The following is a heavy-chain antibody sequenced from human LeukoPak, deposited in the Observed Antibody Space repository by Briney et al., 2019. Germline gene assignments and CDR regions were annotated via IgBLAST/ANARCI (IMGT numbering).Heavy chain of an antibody. J-gene: IGHJ4*02. CDR3: ARDLLNEGNHLDY. CDR2: IYYSGST. D-gene: IGHD4-23*01. V-gene: IGHV4-30-4*01. CDR1: SGSIISSSYY. Sequence: SETLSLTCTVSSGSIISSSYYWSWLRQPPGKGLEWIGYIYYSGSTYYNPSLKSRVTLSVDTSKNQLSLKLSSVTAADTAVYYCARDLLNEGNHLDYWGQGTLVTVSS.